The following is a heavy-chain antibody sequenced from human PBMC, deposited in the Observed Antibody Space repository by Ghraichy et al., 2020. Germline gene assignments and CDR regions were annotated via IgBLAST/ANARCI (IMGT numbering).Heavy chain of an antibody. CDR1: GGSISSSSYY. V-gene: IGHV4-39*07. CDR3: ARDPYGSSWRGGWFDP. J-gene: IGHJ5*02. Sequence: SQTLSLTCTVSGGSISSSSYYWGWIRQPPGKGLEWIGSIYYSGSTYYNPSLKSRVTISVDTSKNQFSLKLSSVTAADTAVYYCARDPYGSSWRGGWFDPWGQGTLVTVSS. CDR2: IYYSGST. D-gene: IGHD6-13*01.